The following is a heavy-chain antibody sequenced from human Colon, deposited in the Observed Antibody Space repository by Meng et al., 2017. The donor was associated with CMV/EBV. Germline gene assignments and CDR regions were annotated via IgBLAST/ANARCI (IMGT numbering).Heavy chain of an antibody. CDR3: ARAIRASRAGWFDP. CDR1: SHIGYD. D-gene: IGHD4/OR15-4a*01. V-gene: IGHV4-34*13. CDR2: INHRENT. Sequence: SHIGYDWSRIRQAQGKGVGGIEEINHRENTNCTPSLRSRVTMSIDTSKNGFSLSQTSVTAADTAVYYCARAIRASRAGWFDPWGQGTLVTVSS. J-gene: IGHJ5*02.